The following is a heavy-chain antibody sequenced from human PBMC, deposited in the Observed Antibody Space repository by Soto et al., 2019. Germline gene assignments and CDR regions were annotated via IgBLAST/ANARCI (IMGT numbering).Heavy chain of an antibody. Sequence: EVQMLESGGGLVQPGGSLRLSCVTSGFTFSSYAMTWVRQAPGKGLEWVSSISASSTSTFYADSVRGRFTVSRDNSKNTLYLQMNSLRAEDTAVYYCAKEWTSGSYLGDLVYGGQGTLVTVSS. CDR3: AKEWTSGSYLGDLVY. J-gene: IGHJ4*02. V-gene: IGHV3-23*01. CDR2: ISASSTST. CDR1: GFTFSSYA. D-gene: IGHD1-26*01.